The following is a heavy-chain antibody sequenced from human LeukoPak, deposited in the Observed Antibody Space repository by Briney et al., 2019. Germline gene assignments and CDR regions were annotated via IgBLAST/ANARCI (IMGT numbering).Heavy chain of an antibody. Sequence: SETLSLTCTVSGGSISSSSYYWGWIRQPPGQGLEWIGSIYYSGSTFYNPSLKSRVTISVDTSKNQFSLKLSSVTAADTAVYYCARHRCKLGIADYWGQGTLVTVSS. V-gene: IGHV4-39*01. D-gene: IGHD7-27*01. J-gene: IGHJ4*02. CDR2: IYYSGST. CDR3: ARHRCKLGIADY. CDR1: GGSISSSSYY.